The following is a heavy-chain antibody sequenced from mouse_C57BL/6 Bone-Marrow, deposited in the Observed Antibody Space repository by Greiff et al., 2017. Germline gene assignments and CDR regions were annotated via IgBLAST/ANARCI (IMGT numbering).Heavy chain of an antibody. CDR1: GYAFSSYW. J-gene: IGHJ3*01. Sequence: QVQLQQSGAELVKPGASVKISCTASGYAFSSYWLNWVQQRPGKGLEWIGQIYPGDGDTNYNGKFKGQATLTADKSSSTAYLQLSSLTSEGSAVYFCARRSAYWGQGTLVTVSA. CDR2: IYPGDGDT. V-gene: IGHV1-80*01. CDR3: ARRSAY.